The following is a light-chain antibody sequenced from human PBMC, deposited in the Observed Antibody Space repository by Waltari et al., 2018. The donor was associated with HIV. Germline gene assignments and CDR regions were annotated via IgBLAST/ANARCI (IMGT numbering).Light chain of an antibody. J-gene: IGLJ3*02. CDR3: CSYAGNYTLGV. Sequence: QSALTQPRPVSGSPGQSVTISCTGTSSDVGGYNYVSWYQHHPGKAPKLMIYDVNKRPSGVPDRFSGSKSGNTASLTISGLQAEDEADYYCCSYAGNYTLGVFGRGTKLTVL. CDR1: SSDVGGYNY. V-gene: IGLV2-11*01. CDR2: DVN.